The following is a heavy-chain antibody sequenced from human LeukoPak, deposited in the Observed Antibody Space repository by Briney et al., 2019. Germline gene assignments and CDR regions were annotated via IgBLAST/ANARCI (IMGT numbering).Heavy chain of an antibody. CDR2: ISSSSTHI. J-gene: IGHJ4*02. D-gene: IGHD3-22*01. V-gene: IGHV3-21*01. CDR1: GFTFSSYT. Sequence: GGPLRLSCAASGFTFSSYTMNWVRQAPGKGLEWVSFISSSSTHIYYADSVRGRFTISRDNAKSSLYLQMNSLRAEDTAVYYCARPYYYDNSGYWPYDSWGQGTLVTVSS. CDR3: ARPYYYDNSGYWPYDS.